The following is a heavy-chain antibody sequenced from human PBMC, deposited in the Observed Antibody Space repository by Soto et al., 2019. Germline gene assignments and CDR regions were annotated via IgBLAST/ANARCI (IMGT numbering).Heavy chain of an antibody. V-gene: IGHV1-18*01. Sequence: QVQLVQSGAEVKKPGASVTVSCKASGYTFTNYGFSWVRQAPGQGLEWMGWISGYNGNTKYAEKFQNRVTMTTDTPTNTAHRELRSLRSDDTAVYYCAREGQAPYYYYGMDVWGQGTAVTVSS. CDR2: ISGYNGNT. CDR3: AREGQAPYYYYGMDV. J-gene: IGHJ6*02. CDR1: GYTFTNYG.